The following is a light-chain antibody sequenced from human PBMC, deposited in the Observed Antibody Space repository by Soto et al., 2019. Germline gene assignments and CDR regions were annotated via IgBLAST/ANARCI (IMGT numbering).Light chain of an antibody. CDR2: GAS. CDR3: QQYDYWPPYT. V-gene: IGKV3-15*01. J-gene: IGKJ2*01. CDR1: QNISNN. Sequence: EIVLTQSPATLSLSPGERATLSCRASQNISNNLAWYQQKPGRSPRLLIYGASTRATGIPARFSGSGSGTEFTLTISSLQSEDFAVYYCQQYDYWPPYTFGQGTKLEIK.